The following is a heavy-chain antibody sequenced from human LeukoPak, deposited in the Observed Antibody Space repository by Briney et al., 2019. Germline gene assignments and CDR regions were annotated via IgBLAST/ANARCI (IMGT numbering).Heavy chain of an antibody. CDR2: ISTSSSYI. V-gene: IGHV3-21*01. CDR1: GFTFSSYS. Sequence: GGSLRLSCAASGFTFSSYSMNWVRQAPGKGLEWVSFISTSSSYIYNADSVKGRFTISRDNAKNSLYLQMNSLRAEDTAVYYCARDYPYSYYMNVWGNGTTVTVSS. CDR3: ARDYPYSYYMNV. D-gene: IGHD4-11*01. J-gene: IGHJ6*03.